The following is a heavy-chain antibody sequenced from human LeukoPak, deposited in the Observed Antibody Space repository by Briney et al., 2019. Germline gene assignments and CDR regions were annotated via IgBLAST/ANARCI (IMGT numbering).Heavy chain of an antibody. CDR3: AKDTYSTSPYYFDY. V-gene: IGHV3-53*01. D-gene: IGHD1-26*01. J-gene: IGHJ4*02. CDR1: GFTVSSNY. CDR2: ISSGGST. Sequence: GGSLRLSCAASGFTVSSNYMSWVRQAPGKGLKWVSGISSGGSTYYADSVQGRFTISRDNSKNTLYLQMNSLRAEDTAVYYCAKDTYSTSPYYFDYWGQGTLVTVSS.